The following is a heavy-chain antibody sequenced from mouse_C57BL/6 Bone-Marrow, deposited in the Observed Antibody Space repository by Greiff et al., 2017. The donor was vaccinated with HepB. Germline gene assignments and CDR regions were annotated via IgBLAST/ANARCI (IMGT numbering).Heavy chain of an antibody. J-gene: IGHJ2*01. V-gene: IGHV14-4*01. CDR1: GFNIKDDY. CDR3: TSRAVLRDY. Sequence: EVHLVESGAELVRPGASVKLSCTASGFNIKDDYMHWVKQRPEQGLEWIGWIDPENGDTEYASKFQGKATITADTSSNTAYLQLSSLTSEDTAVYYCTSRAVLRDYWGQGTTLTVSS. D-gene: IGHD1-1*01. CDR2: IDPENGDT.